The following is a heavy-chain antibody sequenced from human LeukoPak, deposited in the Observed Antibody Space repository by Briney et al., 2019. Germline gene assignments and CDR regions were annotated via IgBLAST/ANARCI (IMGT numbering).Heavy chain of an antibody. CDR3: ARTFKY. CDR1: GFTFSSYG. Sequence: PGGSLRLSCAASGFTFSSYGMSWVRQAPGKGLEWVSAISGSGSTIYYADSVKGRFTISRDNAKNSLYLQMNSLRAEDTAVYYCARTFKYWGQGTLVTVSS. D-gene: IGHD3-16*01. CDR2: ISGSGSTI. J-gene: IGHJ4*02. V-gene: IGHV3-48*04.